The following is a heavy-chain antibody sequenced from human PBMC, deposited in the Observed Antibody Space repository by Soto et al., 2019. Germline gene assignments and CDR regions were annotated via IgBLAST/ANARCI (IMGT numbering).Heavy chain of an antibody. J-gene: IGHJ6*02. V-gene: IGHV4-39*01. CDR1: GGSISSSSYY. CDR3: ARRGSSWQLRGPSYYYYGMDV. Sequence: QLQLQESGPGLVKPSETLSLTCTVSGGSISSSSYYWGWIRQPPGKGLEWIGSIYYSGSTYYNPSLKSRVTISVDTSKNQFSLKLSSVTAADTAVYYCARRGSSWQLRGPSYYYYGMDVWGQGTTVTVSS. CDR2: IYYSGST. D-gene: IGHD6-13*01.